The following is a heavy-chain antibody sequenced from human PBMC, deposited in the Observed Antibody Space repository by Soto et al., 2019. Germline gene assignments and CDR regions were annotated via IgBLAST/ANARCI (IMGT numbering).Heavy chain of an antibody. CDR2: ISSSGST. J-gene: IGHJ6*03. D-gene: IGHD4-17*01. CDR1: SDSIGSSYW. CDR3: ARTRGLLTYYYYMDV. V-gene: IGHV4-4*02. Sequence: PSETLSLTCAVSSDSIGSSYWWSWFRQSPGKGLEWIGEISSSGSTNYNPSLKSRVTISVDRSKSQFSLKLSSVTAADTAVYYCARTRGLLTYYYYMDVWGKGTTVTVSS.